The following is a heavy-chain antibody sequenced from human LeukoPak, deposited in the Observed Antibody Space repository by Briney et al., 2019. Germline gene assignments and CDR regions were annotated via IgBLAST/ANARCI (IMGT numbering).Heavy chain of an antibody. V-gene: IGHV4-39*01. CDR3: ARNASDSGTSYFDY. CDR1: GGSISSSTHY. CDR2: IYYSGST. Sequence: SETLSLTCTVSGGSISSSTHYWGWIRQPPGKGLEWIGSIYYSGSTSYNPSLKSRVTISVDTSKNQFSPKLDSVTAADTAVYYCARNASDSGTSYFDYWGQGTLVTVSS. D-gene: IGHD1-26*01. J-gene: IGHJ4*02.